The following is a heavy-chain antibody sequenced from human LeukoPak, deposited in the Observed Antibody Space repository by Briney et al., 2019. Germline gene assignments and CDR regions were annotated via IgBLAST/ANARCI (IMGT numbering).Heavy chain of an antibody. CDR2: IYYSGNT. V-gene: IGHV4-31*03. CDR1: GGSISSGGYY. J-gene: IGHJ6*02. D-gene: IGHD5-24*01. Sequence: SETLSLTCTVSGGSISSGGYYWSWIRQHPGKGLEWIGHIYYSGNTYYNPSLESRVTISLDTSKNQFSLKLTSATAADTAVYYCARWVGTITPYYYGMDVWGQGTTVTVSS. CDR3: ARWVGTITPYYYGMDV.